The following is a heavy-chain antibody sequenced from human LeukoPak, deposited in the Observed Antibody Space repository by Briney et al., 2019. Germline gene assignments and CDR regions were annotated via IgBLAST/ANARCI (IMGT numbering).Heavy chain of an antibody. CDR1: GFTFSSYA. CDR2: ISYDGSNK. J-gene: IGHJ6*03. Sequence: GGSLRLSCAASGFTFSSYAMHWVRQAPGKGLEWVAVISYDGSNKYYEDSVKGRFTISRDNSKNTLYLQMNSLRAEDTAVYYCARDNHYYMDVWGKGTTVTVSS. D-gene: IGHD1-14*01. CDR3: ARDNHYYMDV. V-gene: IGHV3-30*04.